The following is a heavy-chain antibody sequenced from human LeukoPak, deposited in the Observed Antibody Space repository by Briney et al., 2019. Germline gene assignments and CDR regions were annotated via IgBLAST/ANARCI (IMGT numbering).Heavy chain of an antibody. CDR2: FDPEDGET. D-gene: IGHD3-9*01. V-gene: IGHV1-24*01. CDR1: GYTLTELS. J-gene: IGHJ3*02. CDR3: ATGGVYVLRYFDWSNDAFDI. Sequence: HGASVKVSCKVSGYTLTELSMHWVRQAPGKGLEWMGGFDPEDGETIYAQKFQGRVTMTEDTSTDTAYMELSSLRSEDTAVYYCATGGVYVLRYFDWSNDAFDIWGQGTMVTVSS.